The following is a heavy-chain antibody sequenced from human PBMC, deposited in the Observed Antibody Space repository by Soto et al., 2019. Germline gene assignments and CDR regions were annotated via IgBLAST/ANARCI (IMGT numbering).Heavy chain of an antibody. D-gene: IGHD5-18*01. V-gene: IGHV3-21*01. CDR3: VVMDTATAKAFAI. CDR2: ISSSSSYI. J-gene: IGHJ3*02. CDR1: GFTFSSYS. Sequence: GGSLRLSCAASGFTFSSYSMNWVRQAPGKGLEWVSSISSSSSYIYYADSVKGRFTISRDNAKNSLYLQMNSLRAEDTAVYYCVVMDTATAKAFAISHQGTMLIV.